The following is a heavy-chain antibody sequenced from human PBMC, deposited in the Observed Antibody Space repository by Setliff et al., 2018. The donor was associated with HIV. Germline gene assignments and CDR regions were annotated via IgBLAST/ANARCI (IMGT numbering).Heavy chain of an antibody. CDR3: ARDKSTWGWDL. Sequence: ASVKVSCKTSGITFSTASFHWVRQAPGQGLEWMGRIDIYHGETSLPQKLQGRVTMTADTSTNTVYMELRNLASADMGVYYCARDKSTWGWDLWGQGTAVTVSS. CDR1: GITFSTAS. CDR2: IDIYHGET. J-gene: IGHJ4*02. V-gene: IGHV1-18*03. D-gene: IGHD7-27*01.